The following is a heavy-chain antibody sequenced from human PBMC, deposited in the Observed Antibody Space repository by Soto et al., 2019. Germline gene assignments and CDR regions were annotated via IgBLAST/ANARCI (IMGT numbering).Heavy chain of an antibody. CDR2: INPNSGGT. D-gene: IGHD3-22*01. Sequence: GASVKVSCKASGYTFTGYYMHWVRQAPGQGLEWMGWINPNSGGTNYAQKFQGWVTMTRDTSISTAYMELGRLRSDDTAVYYCARAYMGAYESSGYYPTGDAFDIWGQGTMVTVAS. CDR1: GYTFTGYY. CDR3: ARAYMGAYESSGYYPTGDAFDI. V-gene: IGHV1-2*04. J-gene: IGHJ3*02.